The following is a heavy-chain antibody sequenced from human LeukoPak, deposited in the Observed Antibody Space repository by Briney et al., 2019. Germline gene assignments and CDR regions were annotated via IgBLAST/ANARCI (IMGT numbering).Heavy chain of an antibody. D-gene: IGHD1-26*01. CDR1: GDSVSSSNYY. Sequence: SETLSLTCTVFGDSVSSSNYYWAWFRQPPGKGLEWIGSIYYSGSTYYNPSLKSRVTISVDTSKNQFSLKLSSVTAADTAVYYCARPIVGATNWFDPWGQGTLVTVSS. J-gene: IGHJ5*02. CDR3: ARPIVGATNWFDP. CDR2: IYYSGST. V-gene: IGHV4-39*01.